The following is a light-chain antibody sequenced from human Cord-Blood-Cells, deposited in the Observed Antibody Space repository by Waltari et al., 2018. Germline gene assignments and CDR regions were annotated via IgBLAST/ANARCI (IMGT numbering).Light chain of an antibody. CDR1: QSVSSY. CDR3: HQRSNWPPFT. V-gene: IGKV3-11*01. J-gene: IGKJ3*01. Sequence: EIVLTQSPATLSLSPGERATLSCRASQSVSSYLAWYQQKPGQAPRLLIYDASNRATGSPARFSRRGSGFSFSFPLSCLVPPDFAVSFCHQRSNWPPFTFGPGTKVDIK. CDR2: DAS.